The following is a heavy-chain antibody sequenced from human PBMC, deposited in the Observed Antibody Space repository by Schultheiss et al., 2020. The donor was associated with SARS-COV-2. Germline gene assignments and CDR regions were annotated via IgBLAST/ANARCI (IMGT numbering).Heavy chain of an antibody. J-gene: IGHJ3*02. CDR2: INSDGSST. D-gene: IGHD6-19*01. Sequence: GGSLRLSCAASGFTFSSYWMHWVRQAPGKGLVWVSRINSDGSSTSYADSVKGRFTISRDNAKNTLYLQMNSLKTEDTAVYYCTRGIRSGWYRLDAFDIWGQGTMVTVSS. V-gene: IGHV3-74*01. CDR1: GFTFSSYW. CDR3: TRGIRSGWYRLDAFDI.